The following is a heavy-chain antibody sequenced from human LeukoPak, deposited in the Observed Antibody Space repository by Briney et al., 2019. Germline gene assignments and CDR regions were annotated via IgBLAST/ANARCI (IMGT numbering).Heavy chain of an antibody. D-gene: IGHD1-26*01. CDR1: GGSFSGYY. J-gene: IGHJ4*02. CDR2: INHSGST. Sequence: PSETLSLTRAVYGGSFSGYYWSWIRHPPGKGLEWIGEINHSGSTNYNPSLTSRVTISVDTSKNQFSLKLSSVTAADTAVYYCARGSRKWAPQTDYWGQGTLVTVSS. V-gene: IGHV4-34*01. CDR3: ARGSRKWAPQTDY.